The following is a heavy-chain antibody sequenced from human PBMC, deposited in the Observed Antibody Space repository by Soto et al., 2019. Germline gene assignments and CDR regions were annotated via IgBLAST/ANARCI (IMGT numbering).Heavy chain of an antibody. Sequence: SETLSLTCAVYGGSFSGYYWSWIRQPPGKGLEWIGEINHSGSTNYNPSLKSRVTISVDTSKNQFSLKLSSVTAADTAVYYCARGGHIAVAGPINWFDPWGQGTLVTVS. CDR1: GGSFSGYY. CDR2: INHSGST. V-gene: IGHV4-34*01. D-gene: IGHD6-19*01. CDR3: ARGGHIAVAGPINWFDP. J-gene: IGHJ5*02.